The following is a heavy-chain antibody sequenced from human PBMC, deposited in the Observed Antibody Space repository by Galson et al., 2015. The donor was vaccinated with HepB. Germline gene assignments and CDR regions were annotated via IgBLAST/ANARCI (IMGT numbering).Heavy chain of an antibody. D-gene: IGHD4-17*01. CDR2: INSDGSST. Sequence: LRLSCAASGFTFSSCVMHWVRQAPGKGPVWVSRINSDGSSTSYADSVKGRFTISRDNAKNTLFLQMNSLRAEDTAVYYCHTTTVTTGYYAMDVWGQGTTVTVSS. J-gene: IGHJ6*02. CDR1: GFTFSSCV. V-gene: IGHV3-74*01. CDR3: HTTTVTTGYYAMDV.